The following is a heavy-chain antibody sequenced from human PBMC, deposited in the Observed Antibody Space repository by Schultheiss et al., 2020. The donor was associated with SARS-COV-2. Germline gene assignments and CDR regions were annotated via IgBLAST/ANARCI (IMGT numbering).Heavy chain of an antibody. Sequence: ASVKVSCKASGGTFSSYAISWVRQAPGQGLEWMGWINPISGGTNYAQKFQGRVTMTRDTSTSTAYMELSSLRSEDTAVYYCARIDYGDYQTFDYWGQGTLVTVSS. CDR3: ARIDYGDYQTFDY. J-gene: IGHJ4*02. D-gene: IGHD4-17*01. CDR1: GGTFSSYA. V-gene: IGHV1-2*02. CDR2: INPISGGT.